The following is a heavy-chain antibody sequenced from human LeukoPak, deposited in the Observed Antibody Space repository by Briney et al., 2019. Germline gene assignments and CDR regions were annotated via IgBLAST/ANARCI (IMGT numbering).Heavy chain of an antibody. CDR2: IGGGGTP. V-gene: IGHV3-23*01. D-gene: IGHD6-19*01. Sequence: PGGSLRLSCAASGFTFTSYDMSWVRQAPGRGLEWVSAIGGGGTPYYADSVKGRFTISRDNSKNTLYLQMNSLRAEDTAVYYCAKDDHEGSGWRDYFDQWGQGNLVTVSS. J-gene: IGHJ4*02. CDR1: GFTFTSYD. CDR3: AKDDHEGSGWRDYFDQ.